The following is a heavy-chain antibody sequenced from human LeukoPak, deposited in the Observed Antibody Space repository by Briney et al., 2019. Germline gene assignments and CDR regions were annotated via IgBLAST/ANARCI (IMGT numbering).Heavy chain of an antibody. V-gene: IGHV3-48*01. J-gene: IGHJ4*02. CDR3: ARGSTYYDSSGQVPFDY. CDR2: ISSSSSTI. D-gene: IGHD3-22*01. CDR1: GFTFSSYA. Sequence: GGSLRLSCAASGFTFSSYAMNWVRQAPGKGLEWVSYISSSSSTIYYTDSVKGRFTISRDNAKNSLYPQMNSLRAEDTAVYYCARGSTYYDSSGQVPFDYWGQGTLVTVSS.